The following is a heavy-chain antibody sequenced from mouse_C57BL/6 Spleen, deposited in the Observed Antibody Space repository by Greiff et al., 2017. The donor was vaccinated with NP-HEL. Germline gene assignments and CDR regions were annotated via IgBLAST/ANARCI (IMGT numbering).Heavy chain of an antibody. J-gene: IGHJ4*01. Sequence: VQLQQSGPGLVQPSQSLSITCTVSGFSLTSYGVHWVRQSPGKGLEWLGVIWTGGSTDYNAAFMSRLSITKDNSKSQVFFKMISLQADDTARYYCAKSPGDPYYYAMDYWGQGTSVTVSS. CDR3: AKSPGDPYYYAMDY. V-gene: IGHV2-5*01. CDR2: IWTGGST. CDR1: GFSLTSYG.